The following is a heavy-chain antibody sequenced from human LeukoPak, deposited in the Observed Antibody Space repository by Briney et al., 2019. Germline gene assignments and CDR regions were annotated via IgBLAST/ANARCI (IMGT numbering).Heavy chain of an antibody. Sequence: PGGSLRLSCAASGFTFSSYGMHRVRQAPGKGLEWVAFTRYDGSNKYYADSVKGRFTISRDNSKNMLYLQMNSLRAEDTAVYYCAKDPQKWESYFDYWGQGTLVTVSS. CDR2: TRYDGSNK. CDR3: AKDPQKWESYFDY. V-gene: IGHV3-30*02. J-gene: IGHJ4*02. D-gene: IGHD1-26*01. CDR1: GFTFSSYG.